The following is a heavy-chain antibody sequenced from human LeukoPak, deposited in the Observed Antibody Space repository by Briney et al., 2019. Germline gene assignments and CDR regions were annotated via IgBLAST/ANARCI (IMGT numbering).Heavy chain of an antibody. D-gene: IGHD3-10*01. J-gene: IGHJ5*02. CDR3: ARDPGSYYYGSGSYLNWFDP. Sequence: PGGSLRLSCAASGFTFSSYSMNWVRQAPGKGLEWVSSISSSSSYIYYADSVKGRFTISRDNAKITLYLQMNSLRAEDTAVYYCARDPGSYYYGSGSYLNWFDPWGQGTLVTVSS. V-gene: IGHV3-21*01. CDR1: GFTFSSYS. CDR2: ISSSSSYI.